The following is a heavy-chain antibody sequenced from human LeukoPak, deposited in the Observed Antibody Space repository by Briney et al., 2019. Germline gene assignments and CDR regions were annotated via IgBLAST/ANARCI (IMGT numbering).Heavy chain of an antibody. Sequence: GGSLRLSCAASGFTFSSYWMSWVRQAPGKGLEWVANIKQDGSEKYYVDSVKGRFTISRDNAKNSLYLQMNSLRAEDTAVYYCARPLYDFWGGYYEYGMDVWGQGTTVTVSS. CDR1: GFTFSSYW. J-gene: IGHJ6*02. V-gene: IGHV3-7*01. CDR3: ARPLYDFWGGYYEYGMDV. CDR2: IKQDGSEK. D-gene: IGHD3-3*01.